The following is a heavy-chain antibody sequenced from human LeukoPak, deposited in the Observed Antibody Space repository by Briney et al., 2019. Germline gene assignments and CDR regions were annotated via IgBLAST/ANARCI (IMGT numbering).Heavy chain of an antibody. D-gene: IGHD3-22*01. CDR1: GGSISSIW. CDR2: IIHTGST. J-gene: IGHJ4*01. V-gene: IGHV4-4*02. Sequence: SETLSLTCSVSGGSISSIWWSWVRQPPGKGLEWIGEIIHTGSTNYNPSLKSRVTISVDKSKNQFSLNLSSVTAADTAMYYCACYYDSSGYRFDYWGHGALVTVSS. CDR3: ACYYDSSGYRFDY.